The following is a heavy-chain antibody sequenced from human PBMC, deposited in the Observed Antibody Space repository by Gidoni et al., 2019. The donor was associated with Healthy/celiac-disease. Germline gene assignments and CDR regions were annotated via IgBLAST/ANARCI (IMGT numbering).Heavy chain of an antibody. D-gene: IGHD3-3*01. J-gene: IGHJ4*02. V-gene: IGHV3-13*01. CDR3: ARGYYDFWSGYYYFDY. CDR1: GFPFSRYD. CDR2: IGTAGDT. Sequence: EVQLVESGGGLVQPGGSLRLSCAASGFPFSRYDMHWVRQATGKGLEWVSAIGTAGDTYYPGSVKGRFTISRENAKNSLYLQMNSLRAGDTAVYYCARGYYDFWSGYYYFDYWGQGTLVTVSS.